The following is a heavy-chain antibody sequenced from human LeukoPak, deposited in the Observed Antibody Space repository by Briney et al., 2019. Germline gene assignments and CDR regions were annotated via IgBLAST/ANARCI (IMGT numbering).Heavy chain of an antibody. CDR2: IYYSGST. CDR1: GGSISSSSYY. D-gene: IGHD1-7*01. J-gene: IGHJ4*02. Sequence: SETLSLTCTVSGGSISSSSYYWGWIRQPPAKGLEWIGSIYYSGSTYYNPSLKSRVTISVDTSKNQFSLKLSSVTAADTAVYYCARHLPEGNFFDYWGQGTLVTVSS. CDR3: ARHLPEGNFFDY. V-gene: IGHV4-39*01.